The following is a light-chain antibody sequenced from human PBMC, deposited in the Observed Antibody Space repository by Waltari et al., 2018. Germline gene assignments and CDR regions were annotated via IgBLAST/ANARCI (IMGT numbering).Light chain of an antibody. Sequence: IQMSQSPSTLSASVGDRVTITCRATQTISRWVAWYQQKPGKAPVLLIYDSTELQSGVPSRFSGSGSGTDFTLTITSLQPDDSATYYCQHYNTYSTWTFGQGTKVDI. CDR3: QHYNTYSTWT. J-gene: IGKJ1*01. CDR2: DST. CDR1: QTISRW. V-gene: IGKV1-5*03.